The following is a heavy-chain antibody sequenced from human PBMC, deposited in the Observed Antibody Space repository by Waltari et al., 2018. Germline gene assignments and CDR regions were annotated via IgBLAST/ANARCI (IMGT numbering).Heavy chain of an antibody. CDR1: GDSVTSGSYY. V-gene: IGHV4-39*01. D-gene: IGHD3-10*01. CDR2: LYYRGSS. CDR3: ARAFGSGSYAWFDS. J-gene: IGHJ5*01. Sequence: QLQLQESGPGLVKPSETLSLTCSVSGDSVTSGSYYWGWIRQPPRKGLEWIGILYYRGSSYSNPSLKSRVTMSVDTSKNQFSLKLSSVAAADTAVYYCARAFGSGSYAWFDSWGQGTLVTVSS.